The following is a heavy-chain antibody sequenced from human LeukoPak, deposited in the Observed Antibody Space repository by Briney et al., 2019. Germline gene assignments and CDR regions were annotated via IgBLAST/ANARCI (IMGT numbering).Heavy chain of an antibody. CDR1: GFTFSSYG. V-gene: IGHV3-30*18. CDR3: AKDGRILWFGELWGDAFDI. J-gene: IGHJ3*02. D-gene: IGHD3-10*01. Sequence: PGGSLRLSCAASGFTFSSYGMHWVRQAPGKGLEWVAVVSYDGSNKYYADSVKGRFTISRDNSKNTLYLQLNSLRAEDTAVYYCAKDGRILWFGELWGDAFDIWGQGTMVTVSS. CDR2: VSYDGSNK.